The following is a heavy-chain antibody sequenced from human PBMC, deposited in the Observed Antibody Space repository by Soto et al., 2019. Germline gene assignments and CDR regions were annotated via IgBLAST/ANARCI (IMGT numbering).Heavy chain of an antibody. CDR1: GFTLSNYA. CDR3: ARIKLVDFFFINVDVYDMDV. V-gene: IGHV3-48*02. CDR2: ISSDSRYI. J-gene: IGHJ6*02. Sequence: SGGSLRLSCAASGFTLSNYAVNWVRQAPGKGLEWVSYISSDSRYIYHGDSVKGRFTISRDNARNSVYLQMNSLRDEDTAVYYCARIKLVDFFFINVDVYDMDVWGQGTPVTVSS. D-gene: IGHD2-15*01.